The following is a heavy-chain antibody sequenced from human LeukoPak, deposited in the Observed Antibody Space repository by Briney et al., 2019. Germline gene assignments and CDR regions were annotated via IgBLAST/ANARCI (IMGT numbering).Heavy chain of an antibody. J-gene: IGHJ6*03. V-gene: IGHV4-34*12. CDR2: IIHSGST. Sequence: SETLSLTCAVYGGSFSGYYWTWIRQPPGKGLEWIGEIIHSGSTNYNPSLKSRVTISVDTSKNQFSLKLSSVTAADTAVYHCARENYYYYYMDVWGKGTTVTVSS. CDR1: GGSFSGYY. CDR3: ARENYYYYYMDV.